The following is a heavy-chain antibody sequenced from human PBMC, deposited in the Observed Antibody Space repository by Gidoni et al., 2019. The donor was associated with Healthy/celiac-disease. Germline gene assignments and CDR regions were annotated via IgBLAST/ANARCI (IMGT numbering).Heavy chain of an antibody. V-gene: IGHV3-23*01. CDR1: GLTFSSYA. Sequence: EVQRLESGGGLVQPGGSLRLPCAASGLTFSSYAMSWVRQAPGKGREWVSAISGSGGSTCYADSVKGRFTISRDNSKNTLYLQMNSLRAEDTAVYYCAKGRVQQLVDWFDPWGQGTLVTVSS. CDR3: AKGRVQQLVDWFDP. CDR2: ISGSGGST. J-gene: IGHJ5*02. D-gene: IGHD6-13*01.